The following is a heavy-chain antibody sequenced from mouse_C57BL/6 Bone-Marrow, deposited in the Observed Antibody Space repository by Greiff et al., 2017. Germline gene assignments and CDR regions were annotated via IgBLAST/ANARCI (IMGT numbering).Heavy chain of an antibody. CDR1: GFTFSSYA. J-gene: IGHJ3*01. Sequence: EVQRVQSGAGLVKPGGSLKLSCAASGFTFSSYAMSWVRQTPEQRLEWVATISAGGSYTYYPDNVKGRFTISRDNAKIKRYLQLSHLKSEDTAMYYCARDEEYAAGFGGWGQGTLVTVSA. V-gene: IGHV5-4*01. CDR3: ARDEEYAAGFGG. D-gene: IGHD5-2*01. CDR2: ISAGGSYT.